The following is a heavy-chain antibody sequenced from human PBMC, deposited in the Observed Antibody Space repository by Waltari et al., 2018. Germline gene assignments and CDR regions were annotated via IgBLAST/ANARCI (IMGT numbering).Heavy chain of an antibody. V-gene: IGHV4-39*07. CDR3: AALGDSFDAFDI. Sequence: QLQLQESGPGLVKPSETLSLTCTVSGGSISSSSYYWGWIRQPPGKGLEWIGSIYYSGSTYYNPSLKSRVTISVDTSKNQFSLKLSSVTAADTAVYYCAALGDSFDAFDIWGQGTMVTVSS. CDR1: GGSISSSSYY. CDR2: IYYSGST. J-gene: IGHJ3*02. D-gene: IGHD3-3*01.